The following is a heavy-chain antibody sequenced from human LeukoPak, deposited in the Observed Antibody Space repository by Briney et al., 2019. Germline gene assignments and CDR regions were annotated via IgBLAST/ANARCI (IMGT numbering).Heavy chain of an antibody. V-gene: IGHV3-53*01. CDR1: GFTVSSHY. CDR3: AKDSRDILTGYPKNWFDP. Sequence: TGGSLRLSCAASGFTVSSHYMSWVRQAPGKGLEWVSVISSGGSPYYAVSVKGRFTITRDDSKNTLYLQMNSLRAEDTAVYYCAKDSRDILTGYPKNWFDPWGQGTLVTVSS. J-gene: IGHJ5*02. CDR2: ISSGGSP. D-gene: IGHD3-9*01.